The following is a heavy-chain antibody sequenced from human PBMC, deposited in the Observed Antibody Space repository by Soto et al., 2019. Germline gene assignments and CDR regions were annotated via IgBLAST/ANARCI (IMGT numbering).Heavy chain of an antibody. CDR1: GGSISSGGYY. Sequence: QVQLQESGPGLVKPSQTLSLTCTVSGGSISSGGYYWSWVRQHPGKGMEWIGYIYYTGSTYYNTSLKSRITIAVDTSKNQFSLKLSSVTAADTAVYYGAGAVRVVVTFDYWGQGTLVTVSS. J-gene: IGHJ4*02. V-gene: IGHV4-31*03. CDR3: AGAVRVVVTFDY. D-gene: IGHD3-22*01. CDR2: IYYTGST.